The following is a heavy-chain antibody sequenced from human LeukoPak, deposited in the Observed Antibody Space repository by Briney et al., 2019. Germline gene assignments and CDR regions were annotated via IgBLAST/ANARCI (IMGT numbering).Heavy chain of an antibody. CDR2: MNPNSGNT. V-gene: IGHV1-8*01. CDR1: GYIFTSCA. Sequence: ASVKVSCKASGYIFTSCAINWVRQATGQGLEWMGWMNPNSGNTGYGQSFQGRITMTRDISIGTAYMELSNLTSEDTAIYYCTRGSSGRRDNWGQGTLVTVSA. J-gene: IGHJ4*02. CDR3: TRGSSGRRDN. D-gene: IGHD6-19*01.